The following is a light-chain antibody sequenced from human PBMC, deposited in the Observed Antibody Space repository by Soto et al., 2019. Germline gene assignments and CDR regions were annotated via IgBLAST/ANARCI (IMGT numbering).Light chain of an antibody. Sequence: DIQMTQSPSSLSASVGDRVTITCRASQSISSYLNWYQQKPGKAPKLLIYAASSLQSGVPSRFSGSGSGTDFTLTISSLQPEDFATYYGQQSYSTLYTFGQGTQLEIK. J-gene: IGKJ2*01. CDR3: QQSYSTLYT. CDR2: AAS. V-gene: IGKV1-39*01. CDR1: QSISSY.